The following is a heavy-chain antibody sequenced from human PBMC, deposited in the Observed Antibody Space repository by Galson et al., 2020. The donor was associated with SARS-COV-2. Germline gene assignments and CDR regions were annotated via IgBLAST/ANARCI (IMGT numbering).Heavy chain of an antibody. D-gene: IGHD3-9*01. CDR3: AKPGNIFALGAQSGGYMDV. Sequence: RSGGSLRLSCATSGFTFSNFGMHWVRQAPGKGLEWVAVIWYAGGNKYYADSVKGRFTISRDNSKNTLYLQMNSLRAEDTAVYYFAKPGNIFALGAQSGGYMDVRSKGTSVTVCS. CDR2: IWYAGGNK. V-gene: IGHV3-33*06. J-gene: IGHJ6*03. CDR1: GFTFSNFG.